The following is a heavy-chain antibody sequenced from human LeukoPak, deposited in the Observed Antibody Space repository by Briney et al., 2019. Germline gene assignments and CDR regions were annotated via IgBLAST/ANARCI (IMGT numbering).Heavy chain of an antibody. D-gene: IGHD4-17*01. CDR3: APTAGHEYGDYLYYFDY. Sequence: ASVKVSCKASGYTFTGYYMHWVRQAPGQGLEWMGWINPNSGGTNYAQKLQGRVTMTRDTSISTAYMELSSLRSDDTAVYYCAPTAGHEYGDYLYYFDYWGQGTLVTVSS. CDR2: INPNSGGT. J-gene: IGHJ4*02. CDR1: GYTFTGYY. V-gene: IGHV1-2*02.